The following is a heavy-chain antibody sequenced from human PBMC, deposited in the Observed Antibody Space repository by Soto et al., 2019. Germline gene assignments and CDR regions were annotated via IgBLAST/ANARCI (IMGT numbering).Heavy chain of an antibody. J-gene: IGHJ5*02. CDR1: GGSFSGYY. CDR3: ARSLWFGELFRFWFDP. Sequence: SETLSLTCAVYGGSFSGYYWSWIRQPPGKGLEWIGEINHSGSTNYNPSLKSRVTISVDTSKNQFSLKLSSVTAADTAVYYCARSLWFGELFRFWFDPCGQGTRVTVS. D-gene: IGHD3-10*01. V-gene: IGHV4-34*01. CDR2: INHSGST.